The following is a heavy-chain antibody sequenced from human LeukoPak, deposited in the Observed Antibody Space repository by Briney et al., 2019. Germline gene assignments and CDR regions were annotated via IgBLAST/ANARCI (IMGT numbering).Heavy chain of an antibody. V-gene: IGHV4-30-4*08. Sequence: PSETLSLTRTVSGGSISSGDYYWRWLRQPPGKGLDWIGYIYYSGSTYYNPSLKSRVTISVDTSKNQFSLKLSSVTAADTAVYYCARALLATVTTGFDYWGQGTLVTVSS. J-gene: IGHJ4*02. CDR2: IYYSGST. CDR3: ARALLATVTTGFDY. D-gene: IGHD4-17*01. CDR1: GGSISSGDYY.